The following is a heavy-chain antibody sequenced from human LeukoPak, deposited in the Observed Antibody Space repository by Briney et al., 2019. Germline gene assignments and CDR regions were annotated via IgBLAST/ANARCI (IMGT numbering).Heavy chain of an antibody. CDR2: ISAYNGNT. V-gene: IGHV1-18*01. CDR1: GYTFTSYG. CDR3: ARGPRVIAVAGSWGGDY. J-gene: IGHJ4*02. Sequence: ASVKVSCKAPGYTFTSYGISWVRQAPGQGLEWMGWISAYNGNTNYAQKLQGRVTMTTDTSTSTAYMELRSLRSDDTAVYYCARGPRVIAVAGSWGGDYWGQGTLVTVSS. D-gene: IGHD6-19*01.